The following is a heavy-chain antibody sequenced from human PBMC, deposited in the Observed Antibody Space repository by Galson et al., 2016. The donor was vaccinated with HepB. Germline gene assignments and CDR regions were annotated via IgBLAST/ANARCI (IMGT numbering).Heavy chain of an antibody. J-gene: IGHJ2*01. Sequence: ETLSLTCAVSGDSITTSYWSWIRQPPGEGLEWVGFVFHTGSTSYNPSLNRRASISMDTSKKEFSLTLTSMTAADTAVYFCARHGPHTGRCWFFDVCGRGTLVAVSS. CDR1: GDSITTSY. D-gene: IGHD1-14*01. V-gene: IGHV4-59*08. CDR2: VFHTGST. CDR3: ARHGPHTGRCWFFDV.